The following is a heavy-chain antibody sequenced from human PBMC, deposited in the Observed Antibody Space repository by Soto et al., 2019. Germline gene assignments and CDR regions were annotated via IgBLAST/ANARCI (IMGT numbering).Heavy chain of an antibody. D-gene: IGHD3-22*01. J-gene: IGHJ4*02. V-gene: IGHV1-18*01. CDR2: ISAYNGNT. Sequence: ASVKVSCKASGYTFTSYGISWVRQAPGQGLEWMGWISAYNGNTNYAQKLQGRVTMTTDTSTSTAYMGLRSLRSDDTALYYCGRDCFLYYDGRGYYGGVDYWGQGTLVTVSS. CDR3: GRDCFLYYDGRGYYGGVDY. CDR1: GYTFTSYG.